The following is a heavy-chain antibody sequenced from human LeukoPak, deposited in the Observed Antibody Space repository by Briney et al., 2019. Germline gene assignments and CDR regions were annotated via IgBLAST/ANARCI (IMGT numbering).Heavy chain of an antibody. CDR3: ANGGDYHDSSGYSPFDY. D-gene: IGHD3-22*01. Sequence: GGSLRLSCAASGFTFSSYAMSWVRQAPGKGLEWVSAISGSGGSTYYADSVKGRFTISRDNSKNTLYLQMNSLRAEDTAVYYCANGGDYHDSSGYSPFDYWGQGTLVTVSS. CDR2: ISGSGGST. J-gene: IGHJ4*02. V-gene: IGHV3-23*01. CDR1: GFTFSSYA.